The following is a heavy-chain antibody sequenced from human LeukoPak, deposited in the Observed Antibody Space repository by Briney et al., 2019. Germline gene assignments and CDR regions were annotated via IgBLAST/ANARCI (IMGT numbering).Heavy chain of an antibody. CDR3: ARGYAPYEWNWFDP. J-gene: IGHJ5*02. CDR2: IYYSGST. V-gene: IGHV4-59*01. Sequence: PSETLSLTCTVSGGSISSYYWSWIRQPPGKGLEWIANIYYSGSTNYNPSLKSRVTISVDTSKNQFSLKLSSMTAADTAVYYCARGYAPYEWNWFDPWGQGTLVAVSS. D-gene: IGHD3-3*01. CDR1: GGSISSYY.